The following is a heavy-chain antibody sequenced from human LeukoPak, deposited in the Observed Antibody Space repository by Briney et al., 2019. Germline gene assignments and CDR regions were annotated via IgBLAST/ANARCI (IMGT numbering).Heavy chain of an antibody. Sequence: GGSLRLSCAASGFTFDDYAMHWVRQAPGKGLEWVSGISWNSGSIGYADSVKGRFTISRDNAKNSLYLQMNSLRAEDTAVYYCARDVGRLNWFDPWGQGTLVTVSS. V-gene: IGHV3-9*01. CDR3: ARDVGRLNWFDP. J-gene: IGHJ5*02. D-gene: IGHD5-12*01. CDR1: GFTFDDYA. CDR2: ISWNSGSI.